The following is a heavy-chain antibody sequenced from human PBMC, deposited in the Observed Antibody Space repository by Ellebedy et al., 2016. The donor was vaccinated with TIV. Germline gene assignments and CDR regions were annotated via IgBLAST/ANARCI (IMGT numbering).Heavy chain of an antibody. CDR2: IRFDGSNK. CDR3: AKDDRGHYGSGTYSSRYYYYAMDV. V-gene: IGHV3-30*02. D-gene: IGHD3-10*01. J-gene: IGHJ6*02. Sequence: PGGSLRLSCAASGFTFNRYGMHWVRQAPGKGLEWVAFIRFDGSNKYYADSVKGRFTISRDNSKNTLYLHMNSLRAEETAVYYCAKDDRGHYGSGTYSSRYYYYAMDVWGQGTTVTVSS. CDR1: GFTFNRYG.